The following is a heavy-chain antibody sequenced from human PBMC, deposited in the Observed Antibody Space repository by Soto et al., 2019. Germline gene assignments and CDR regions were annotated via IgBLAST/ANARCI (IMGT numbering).Heavy chain of an antibody. V-gene: IGHV3-30*18. CDR1: GFTFSSYG. CDR3: AKSDAGYDFWNGVYFGY. Sequence: QVQLVESGGGVVQPGSSLRLSCAASGFTFSSYGMHWVRQAPGKGLEWVAVISYDGGNKYYADSVKGRFTISRDNSKNTVYLQMNSLRAEDTAVYYCAKSDAGYDFWNGVYFGYWGQGTLVTVSS. D-gene: IGHD3-3*01. J-gene: IGHJ4*02. CDR2: ISYDGGNK.